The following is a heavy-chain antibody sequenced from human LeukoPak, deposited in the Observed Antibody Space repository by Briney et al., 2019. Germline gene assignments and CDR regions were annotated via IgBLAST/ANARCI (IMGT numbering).Heavy chain of an antibody. J-gene: IGHJ3*02. D-gene: IGHD4-17*01. CDR2: IYSGGTT. CDR1: GFTVSSNY. V-gene: IGHV3-53*01. Sequence: GGSLRLSCAASGFTVSSNYMSWVRQAPGKGLEWVSVIYSGGTTYYADSVKGRFTISRDNAKNTLYLQMNSLRAEDTAVYYCAIMTTVTKVAFDIWGQGTMVTVSS. CDR3: AIMTTVTKVAFDI.